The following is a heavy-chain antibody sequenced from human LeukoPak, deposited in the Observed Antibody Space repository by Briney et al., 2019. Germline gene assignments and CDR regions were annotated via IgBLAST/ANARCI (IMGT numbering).Heavy chain of an antibody. CDR2: INPNGGGA. J-gene: IGHJ6*02. V-gene: IGHV1-2*02. Sequence: GASVKVSCKASGYTFTGYYIHWVRQAPGQGLEWMGWINPNGGGADSAQKFQGRVTMIRDTSITTAYMELSRLRSDDTAVYYCARAGGGPTSDYYGMNVWGQGTTATVSS. D-gene: IGHD1-26*01. CDR3: ARAGGGPTSDYYGMNV. CDR1: GYTFTGYY.